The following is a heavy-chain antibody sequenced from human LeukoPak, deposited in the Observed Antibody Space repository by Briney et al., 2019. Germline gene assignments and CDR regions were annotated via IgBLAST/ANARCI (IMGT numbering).Heavy chain of an antibody. V-gene: IGHV4-31*03. CDR2: IYYSGST. CDR1: GGSISSGGYY. J-gene: IGHJ5*02. Sequence: SETLSLTCTVSGGSISSGGYYWSWIRQHPGKDLEWIGYIYYSGSTYYNPSLKSRVTISVDTSKNQFSLKLSSVTAADTAVYYCARASVLLWFGELVQNWFDPWGQGTLVTVSS. CDR3: ARASVLLWFGELVQNWFDP. D-gene: IGHD3-10*01.